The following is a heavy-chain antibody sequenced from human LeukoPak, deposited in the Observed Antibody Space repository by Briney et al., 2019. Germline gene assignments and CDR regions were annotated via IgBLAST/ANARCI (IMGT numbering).Heavy chain of an antibody. D-gene: IGHD1-26*01. Sequence: SETLSLTCTVSGGSISSSSYYRGWIRQPPGKGLEWIGSIYYSGSTYYNPSLKSRVTISVDTSKNQFSLKLSSVTAADTAVYYCARGPFGSYYVNRYFQHWGQGTLVTVSS. CDR3: ARGPFGSYYVNRYFQH. V-gene: IGHV4-39*07. J-gene: IGHJ1*01. CDR2: IYYSGST. CDR1: GGSISSSSYY.